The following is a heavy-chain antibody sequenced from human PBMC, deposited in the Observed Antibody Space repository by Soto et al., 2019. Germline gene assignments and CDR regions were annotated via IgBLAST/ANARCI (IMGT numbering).Heavy chain of an antibody. V-gene: IGHV2-5*01. CDR2: IYWNDDK. CDR3: AHTWGLPFDY. J-gene: IGHJ4*02. D-gene: IGHD3-16*01. Sequence: HITLTESGPTLVKPTQTLTLTCTYSGFSLRTTGVGVGWVRQPPGKALEWLAIIYWNDDKHYSPSLKSRFTLTSDISKSQVLLTMTNMDPVDTATYYCAHTWGLPFDYWGQGTLVIVSS. CDR1: GFSLRTTGVG.